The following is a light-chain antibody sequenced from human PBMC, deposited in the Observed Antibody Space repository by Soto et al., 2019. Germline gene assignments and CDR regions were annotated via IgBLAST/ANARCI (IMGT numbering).Light chain of an antibody. CDR2: DAS. V-gene: IGKV1-5*01. CDR1: QSISSW. CDR3: QQYNSYPWT. Sequence: DIQMTQSPSTLSASVGDRVTMTCRASQSISSWLAWYQQKPGKAPKLLIYDASSLESGVPSRFSGSGSGTELNLTNSPVQPDDFATYYCQQYNSYPWTFGQGTKVESK. J-gene: IGKJ1*01.